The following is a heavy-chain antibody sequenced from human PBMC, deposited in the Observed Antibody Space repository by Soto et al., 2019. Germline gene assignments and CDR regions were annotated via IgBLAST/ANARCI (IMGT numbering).Heavy chain of an antibody. CDR2: IWYDGSNK. V-gene: IGHV3-33*01. Sequence: QVQLVESGGGVVQPGRSLRLSCAASGFTFSSYGMHWVRQAPGKGLEWVAVIWYDGSNKYYADSVKGRFTISRDNSKKTLYLQMNSLRAEATAVYYCARDPTAAAPYFDYWGQGTLVTVSS. CDR3: ARDPTAAAPYFDY. CDR1: GFTFSSYG. J-gene: IGHJ4*02. D-gene: IGHD6-13*01.